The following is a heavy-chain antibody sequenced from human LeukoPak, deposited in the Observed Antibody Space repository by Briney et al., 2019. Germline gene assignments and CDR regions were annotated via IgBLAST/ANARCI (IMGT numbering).Heavy chain of an antibody. CDR2: IYHSGST. J-gene: IGHJ6*03. V-gene: IGHV4-4*02. CDR1: GGSISSSNW. D-gene: IGHD2-15*01. Sequence: SETLSLTCAVSGGSISSSNWWSWVRQPPGKGLEWIGEIYHSGSTNYNPSLKSRVTISVDKSKNQFSLKLSSVTAADTAVYYCARVLRYCSGGNCYSGGLGYMDVWGKGTTVTISS. CDR3: ARVLRYCSGGNCYSGGLGYMDV.